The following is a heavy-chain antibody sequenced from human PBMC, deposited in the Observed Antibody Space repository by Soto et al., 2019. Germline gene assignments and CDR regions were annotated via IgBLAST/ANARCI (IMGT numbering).Heavy chain of an antibody. J-gene: IGHJ6*02. CDR1: GFTFSSYS. CDR2: ISGSGGST. Sequence: GGSLRLSCAASGFTFSSYSINWVRQAPGKGLEWVSAISGSGGSTYYADSVKGRFTISRDNSKNTLYLQMNSLRAEDTAVYYCAKTYYDFWSGYYTGDYYYGMDVWGQGTTVTVSS. CDR3: AKTYYDFWSGYYTGDYYYGMDV. D-gene: IGHD3-3*01. V-gene: IGHV3-23*01.